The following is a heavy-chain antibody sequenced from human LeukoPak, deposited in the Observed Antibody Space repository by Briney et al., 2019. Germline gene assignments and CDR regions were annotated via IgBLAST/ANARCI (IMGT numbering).Heavy chain of an antibody. CDR2: IYYSGST. CDR1: GGSISSYY. V-gene: IGHV4-59*01. D-gene: IGHD1-14*01. Sequence: SETLSLTCTVSGGSISSYYWSWIRQPPGKGLEWIGYIYYSGSTNYNPSLKSRVTISVDKSKNQFSLKLSSVTAADTAVYYCARDIRTGSFDYWGQGTLVTVSS. J-gene: IGHJ4*02. CDR3: ARDIRTGSFDY.